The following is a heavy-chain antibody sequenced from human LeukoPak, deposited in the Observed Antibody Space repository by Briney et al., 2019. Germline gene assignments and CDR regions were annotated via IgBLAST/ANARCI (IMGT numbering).Heavy chain of an antibody. CDR2: IYSSGGT. V-gene: IGHV4-59*08. J-gene: IGHJ4*02. CDR1: GGSISNSY. CDR3: ARHRSDGTYPFDY. Sequence: PSETLSLTCTVSGGSISNSYGSGVREPPGKGLGRGGHIYSSGGTTYIPSLKWRVTISVDTSKNQSSLKLTSVTAAYTAVYYCARHRSDGTYPFDYWGQGALVTVSS. D-gene: IGHD1-26*01.